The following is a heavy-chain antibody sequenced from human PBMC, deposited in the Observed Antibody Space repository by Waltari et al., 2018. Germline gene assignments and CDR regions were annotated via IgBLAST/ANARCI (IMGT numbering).Heavy chain of an antibody. CDR3: ARDNRPSAAGTNYYYYMDV. CDR2: ISSSSSYI. CDR1: GFTFSSYS. V-gene: IGHV3-21*01. D-gene: IGHD6-13*01. Sequence: EVQLVESGGGLVKPGGSLRLSCAASGFTFSSYSMNWVRQAPGKGLEWVSSISSSSSYIYYAASVKGRFTISRDNAKNSLYLQMNSLRAEDTAVYYCARDNRPSAAGTNYYYYMDVWGKGTTVTVSS. J-gene: IGHJ6*03.